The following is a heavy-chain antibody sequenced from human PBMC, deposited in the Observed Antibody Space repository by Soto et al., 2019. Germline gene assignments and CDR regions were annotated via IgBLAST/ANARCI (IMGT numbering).Heavy chain of an antibody. D-gene: IGHD3-16*01. CDR3: ATHGLGVSSPPYFDN. Sequence: QLVQSGSEVKKPGSSVKVSCQASGGTFSGYVVTWVRQAPGQGLEWMGEFVSLFGTTNYAQRLSGRITITAEESTSTAYMELRTLRSDDTAVYYCATHGLGVSSPPYFDNWGQGTLVTVSS. CDR2: FVSLFGTT. CDR1: GGTFSGYV. J-gene: IGHJ4*02. V-gene: IGHV1-69*01.